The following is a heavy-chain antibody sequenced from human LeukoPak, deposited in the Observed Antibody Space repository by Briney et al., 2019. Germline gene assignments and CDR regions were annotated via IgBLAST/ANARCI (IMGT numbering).Heavy chain of an antibody. CDR1: GFTSSSYV. Sequence: GGSLRLSCAASGFTSSSYVMNWVRQAPGKGLEWVSTISGSGVSTFYADSVKGRFTISRDTSKNTLYLQMNSLRGEDTAVYYCAKDREGDDFYFYYYVDVWGKGTTVTVSS. D-gene: IGHD3-10*01. V-gene: IGHV3-23*01. CDR3: AKDREGDDFYFYYYVDV. CDR2: ISGSGVST. J-gene: IGHJ6*03.